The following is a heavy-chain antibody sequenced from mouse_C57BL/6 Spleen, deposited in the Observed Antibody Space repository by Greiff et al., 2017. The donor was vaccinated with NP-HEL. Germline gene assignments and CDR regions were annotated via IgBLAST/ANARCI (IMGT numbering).Heavy chain of an antibody. V-gene: IGHV6-3*01. J-gene: IGHJ2*01. D-gene: IGHD2-1*01. CDR3: TFGNYGY. CDR1: GFTFSNYW. Sequence: DVMLVESGGGLVQPGGSMKLSCVASGFTFSNYWMNWVRQSPEKGLEWVAQIRLKSDNYATHYAESVKGRFTISRDDSKSSVYLQMNNLRAEDTGIYYCTFGNYGYWGQGTTLTVSS. CDR2: IRLKSDNYAT.